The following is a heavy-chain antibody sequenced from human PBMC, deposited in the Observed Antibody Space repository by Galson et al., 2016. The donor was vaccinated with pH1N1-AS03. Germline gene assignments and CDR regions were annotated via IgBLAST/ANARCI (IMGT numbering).Heavy chain of an antibody. CDR3: ARLSSAVNFFDS. CDR2: IYTSGNT. J-gene: IGHJ4*02. D-gene: IGHD2-15*01. Sequence: LSLTCTVSGASISSGFYYWNWIRQPAGKGLEWIGDIYTSGNTNYNPSLKSRVSISADTSKNQFSLNLNSVTAADTAMYYCARLSSAVNFFDSWGQGTLVTVSS. CDR1: GASISSGFYY. V-gene: IGHV4-61*09.